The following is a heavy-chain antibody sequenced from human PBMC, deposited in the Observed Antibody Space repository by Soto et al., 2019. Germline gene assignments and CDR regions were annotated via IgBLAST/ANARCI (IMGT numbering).Heavy chain of an antibody. D-gene: IGHD2-8*01. CDR2: INPNSGDT. CDR1: GYIFTGYH. J-gene: IGHJ6*02. V-gene: IGHV1-2*04. Sequence: GASVKVSCKASGYIFTGYHIHWVRQAPGRGLEWMGWINPNSGDTEYAQKFQGWVTMTTDTSISTASMELTRLTSDDTAIYYCARGDSTDCSNGVCSFFYNHDMDVWGQGTTVTV. CDR3: ARGDSTDCSNGVCSFFYNHDMDV.